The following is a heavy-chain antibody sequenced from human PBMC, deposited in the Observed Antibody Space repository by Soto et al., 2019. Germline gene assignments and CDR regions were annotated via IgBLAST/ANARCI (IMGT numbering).Heavy chain of an antibody. J-gene: IGHJ3*02. CDR1: GFTFNFFG. CDR3: AKERRYSFDAFDI. V-gene: IGHV3-30*18. D-gene: IGHD5-12*01. Sequence: ESGGGVVQAGRSLRLSCAASGFTFNFFGMHWVRQAPGKGLEWVAVISYDGSEKYYADSVKGRFTMSRDNSKNMVYLEMSSLRPEDTSVYYCAKERRYSFDAFDIWGHGTMVTVS. CDR2: ISYDGSEK.